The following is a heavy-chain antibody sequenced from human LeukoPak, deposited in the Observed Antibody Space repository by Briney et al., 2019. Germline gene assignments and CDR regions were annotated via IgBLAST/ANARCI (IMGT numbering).Heavy chain of an antibody. Sequence: PSETLSLTCALYGGSFSGYYWSWLRQPPGKGLEWIGEINHSGSTNYNPSLKSRVTISVDTSKNQFSLKLSSVTAADTAMYYCADRDGYNSLDHWGQGTLVTVSA. V-gene: IGHV4-34*01. D-gene: IGHD5-24*01. CDR1: GGSFSGYY. CDR3: ADRDGYNSLDH. CDR2: INHSGST. J-gene: IGHJ4*02.